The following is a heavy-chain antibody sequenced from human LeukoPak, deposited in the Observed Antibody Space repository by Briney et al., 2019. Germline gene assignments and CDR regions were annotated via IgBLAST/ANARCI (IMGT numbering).Heavy chain of an antibody. Sequence: SQTLSLTCTVSGGSISSGDYYWGWIRQPPGKGLEWIGSIYYSGSTYYNPSLKSRVTISVDTSKNQFSLKLSSVTAADTAVYYCASLGPNDYSIDYWGQGTLVTVSS. CDR1: GGSISSGDYY. D-gene: IGHD4-11*01. J-gene: IGHJ4*02. CDR3: ASLGPNDYSIDY. V-gene: IGHV4-39*01. CDR2: IYYSGST.